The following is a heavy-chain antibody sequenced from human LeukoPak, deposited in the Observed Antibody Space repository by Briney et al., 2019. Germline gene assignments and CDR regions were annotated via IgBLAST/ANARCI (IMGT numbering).Heavy chain of an antibody. CDR2: ISAYNGNT. Sequence: ASVKVSCKASGYTFTSYGISWVRQAPGQGLEWMGWISAYNGNTNYAQKLQGRVTMTTDTSTSTAYMELRSLRSDDTAVYYCARLSRVGKQKTATSIDYWGQGTLVTVSS. J-gene: IGHJ4*02. V-gene: IGHV1-18*01. CDR1: GYTFTSYG. CDR3: ARLSRVGKQKTATSIDY. D-gene: IGHD6-6*01.